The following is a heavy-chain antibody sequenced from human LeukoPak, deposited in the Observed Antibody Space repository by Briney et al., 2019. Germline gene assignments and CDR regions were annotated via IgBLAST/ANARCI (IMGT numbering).Heavy chain of an antibody. CDR3: ARLSGDYYFDY. CDR1: GYTFTGYY. Sequence: ASVKVSCKASGYTFTGYYMHWVRQAPGQGLEWMGWINPNSGGTNYAQKFQGRVTMTRDTSTRTAYMELSRLRSDDTAVYYCARLSGDYYFDYWGQGTLVTVSS. J-gene: IGHJ4*02. D-gene: IGHD7-27*01. V-gene: IGHV1-2*02. CDR2: INPNSGGT.